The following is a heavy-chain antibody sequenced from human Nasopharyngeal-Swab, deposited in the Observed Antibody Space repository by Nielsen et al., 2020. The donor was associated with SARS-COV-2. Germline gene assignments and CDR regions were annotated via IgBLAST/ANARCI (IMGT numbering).Heavy chain of an antibody. CDR3: ARERGVHDYVWGSYQYYYGMDV. V-gene: IGHV3-64D*06. J-gene: IGHJ6*02. Sequence: VRQAPGKGLEYVSAISSNGGGTYYADSVKGRFTISRDNSKNTLYLQMSSLRAEDTAVYYCARERGVHDYVWGSYQYYYGMDVWGQGTTVTVSS. CDR2: ISSNGGGT. D-gene: IGHD3-16*02.